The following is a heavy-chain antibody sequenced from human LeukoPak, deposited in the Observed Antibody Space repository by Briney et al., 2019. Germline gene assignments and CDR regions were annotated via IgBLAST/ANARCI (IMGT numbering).Heavy chain of an antibody. V-gene: IGHV3-23*01. CDR3: ARADSDFWSGYYPPGY. CDR1: GFTFSSYA. CDR2: ISGSGGST. Sequence: GGSLRLSCAASGFTFSSYAMSWVRQAPGKGLEWVSAISGSGGSTYYADSVKGRFTISRDNAKNSLYLQMNSLRAEDTAVYYCARADSDFWSGYYPPGYWGQGTLVTVSS. D-gene: IGHD3-3*01. J-gene: IGHJ4*02.